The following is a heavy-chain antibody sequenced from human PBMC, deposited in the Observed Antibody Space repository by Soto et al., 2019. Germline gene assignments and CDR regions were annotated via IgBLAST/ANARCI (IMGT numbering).Heavy chain of an antibody. V-gene: IGHV3-30*03. CDR1: GFTFSSYA. CDR2: ISYEGSNR. D-gene: IGHD5-12*01. J-gene: IGHJ4*02. Sequence: GGSLRLSCAASGFTFSSYAMHWVRQAPGKGLEWVAVISYEGSNRYHVDSVKGRFTISRDNSKNTLYLQMNSLRAEDTAVYFCALGDGYNTFFYYWGQGTLVTVSS. CDR3: ALGDGYNTFFYY.